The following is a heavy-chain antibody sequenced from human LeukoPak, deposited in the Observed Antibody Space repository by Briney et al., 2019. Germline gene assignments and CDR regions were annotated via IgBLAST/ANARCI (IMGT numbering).Heavy chain of an antibody. CDR2: ISSSSSYI. D-gene: IGHD4-17*01. Sequence: GGSLRLSCAASGFTFSSYSMNWVRQAPGKGLEWVSSISSSSSYIYYADSVKGRFTISRDNAKNSLYLQMNSLKADDTAVYYRARVSPHTVTTLQYFDYWGQGTLVTVSS. CDR1: GFTFSSYS. J-gene: IGHJ4*02. CDR3: ARVSPHTVTTLQYFDY. V-gene: IGHV3-21*01.